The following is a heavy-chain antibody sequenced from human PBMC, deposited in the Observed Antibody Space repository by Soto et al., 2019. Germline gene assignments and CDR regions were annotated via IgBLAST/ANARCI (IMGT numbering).Heavy chain of an antibody. CDR3: ARNGTYSSSLSQYSGMDV. D-gene: IGHD6-6*01. Sequence: QVQLVQSGAEVKEPGSSVRVSCKASGGTFANFIMNWVRQTPGQGLEWMGGIVPMFGTPTYAEKFKGRVTISATGSTSTAYMELRSLRSEDTAVYYCARNGTYSSSLSQYSGMDVWGQGTTVTVS. CDR2: IVPMFGTP. V-gene: IGHV1-69*01. J-gene: IGHJ6*02. CDR1: GGTFANFI.